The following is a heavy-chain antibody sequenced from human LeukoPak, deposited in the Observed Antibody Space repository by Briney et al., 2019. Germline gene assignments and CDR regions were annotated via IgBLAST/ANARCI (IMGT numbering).Heavy chain of an antibody. CDR2: ISTTGSHI. V-gene: IGHV3-21*04. J-gene: IGHJ1*01. CDR3: AKDRRYSYGNTAKYFQH. CDR1: GFTFSTYS. Sequence: GGSLRLSCAASGFTFSTYSMNWVRQAPGKGLEWVSSISTTGSHIYYADSVKGRFTISRDNAKNSLSLQMNSLRAEDTAVYYCAKDRRYSYGNTAKYFQHWGQGTLVTVSS. D-gene: IGHD5-18*01.